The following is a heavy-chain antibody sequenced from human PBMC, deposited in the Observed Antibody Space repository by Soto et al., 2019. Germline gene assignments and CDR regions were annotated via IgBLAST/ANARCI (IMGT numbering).Heavy chain of an antibody. CDR2: INPYNGNT. V-gene: IGHV1-18*01. D-gene: IGHD3-16*01. Sequence: QVQLVQSGAEVKKPGASVKVSCKASGYTFTSYGISWVRQAPGQGLEWMGWINPYNGNTNYAQKLQGRVTMTTDTSTNTAYMELRSLRSDAAAVYYCARDWFGIDYWGQGTLVTVSS. CDR3: ARDWFGIDY. J-gene: IGHJ4*02. CDR1: GYTFTSYG.